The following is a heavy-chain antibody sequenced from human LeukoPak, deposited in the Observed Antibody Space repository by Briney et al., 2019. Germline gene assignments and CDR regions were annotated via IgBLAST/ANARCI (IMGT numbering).Heavy chain of an antibody. Sequence: GGSLRLSCAASGFTFSSYAMHWVRQAPGKGLEWVAVISYDGSNKYYADSVKGRFTISRDNSKNTLYLQMNSLRAEDTALYYCAKGMYSSGWYYFDSWGQGTLVTVSS. CDR2: ISYDGSNK. CDR3: AKGMYSSGWYYFDS. CDR1: GFTFSSYA. J-gene: IGHJ4*02. V-gene: IGHV3-30*04. D-gene: IGHD6-19*01.